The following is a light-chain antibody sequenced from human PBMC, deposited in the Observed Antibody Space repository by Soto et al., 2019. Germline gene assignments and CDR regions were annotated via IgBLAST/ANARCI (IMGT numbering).Light chain of an antibody. J-gene: IGKJ1*01. Sequence: EVVMTQSPATLSVSPGERATLSCRASQSVNANLAWYQQKPGQAPRLLIHGASNRATGVPARFSGSGFGTEYNLSISRPLSENFAVDYCHHYNTCLWTFGHGTKEEI. CDR3: HHYNTCLWT. CDR2: GAS. CDR1: QSVNAN. V-gene: IGKV3-15*01.